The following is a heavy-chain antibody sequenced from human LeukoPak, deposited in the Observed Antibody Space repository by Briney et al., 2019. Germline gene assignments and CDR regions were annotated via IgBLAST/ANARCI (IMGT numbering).Heavy chain of an antibody. D-gene: IGHD3-22*01. CDR1: GYTFTSYG. CDR2: ISAYNGNT. Sequence: GASVKVSCKASGYTFTSYGISWVRQAPGQGLEWMGWISAYNGNTNYAQKLQGRVTMTTDTSTSTACMELRSLRSDDTAVYYCARAYYYDSSGYYYGESFDYWGQGTLVTVSS. J-gene: IGHJ4*02. CDR3: ARAYYYDSSGYYYGESFDY. V-gene: IGHV1-18*01.